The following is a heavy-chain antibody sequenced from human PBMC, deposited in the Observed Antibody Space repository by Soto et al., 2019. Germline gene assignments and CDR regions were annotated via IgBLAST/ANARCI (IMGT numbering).Heavy chain of an antibody. D-gene: IGHD3-3*02. V-gene: IGHV4-39*01. CDR1: GGSISSRDSY. CDR2: FHYSGST. J-gene: IGHJ5*02. CDR3: ARHSLALRKNNWFDP. Sequence: SETLSLTCTVSGGSISSRDSYWGWIRQPPGKGLEWIGSFHYSGSTYYNPSLKSRVTMSVDTSKNQFSLRLRSVTAADTALYFCARHSLALRKNNWFDPWGQGIMVTVSS.